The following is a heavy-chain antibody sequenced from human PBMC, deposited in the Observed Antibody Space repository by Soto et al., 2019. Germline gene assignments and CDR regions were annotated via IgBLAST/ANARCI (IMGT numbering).Heavy chain of an antibody. CDR3: AIANYGDDDY. D-gene: IGHD4-17*01. CDR2: ISAYSGNL. V-gene: IGHV1-18*01. Sequence: QVQLVQSGAEVKKPGASVKVSCKTSGDTFSRSTISWVRQAPGRGLEWMGWISAYSGNLKYAWKFEDRVTMTTDTSTSTAYVELRSPRFHDTAVYYCAIANYGDDDYSGQGTLVTVSS. CDR1: GDTFSRST. J-gene: IGHJ4*02.